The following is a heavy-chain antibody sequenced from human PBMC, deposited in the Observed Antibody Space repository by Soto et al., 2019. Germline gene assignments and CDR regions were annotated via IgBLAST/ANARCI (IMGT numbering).Heavy chain of an antibody. CDR2: TYYRSKWYN. D-gene: IGHD3-3*01. V-gene: IGHV6-1*01. J-gene: IGHJ4*02. CDR3: ARIDWDDDKYYSTSLKTRLTISKDTSKNQVVLTMTNMDPVDTATYYCARISLSSSWYRRYYFDY. Sequence: SQTLSLTCAISGDSFSSNSAAWNWIRQSPSRGLQWLGRTYYRSKWYNDYAVSVKSRITINPDKSKNQFSLQQNSVTPEDKALEWLARIDWDDDKYYSTSLKTRLTISKDTSKNQVVLTMTNMDPVDTATYYCARISLSSSWYRRYYFDYWGQGTLVTVS. CDR1: GDSFSSNSAA.